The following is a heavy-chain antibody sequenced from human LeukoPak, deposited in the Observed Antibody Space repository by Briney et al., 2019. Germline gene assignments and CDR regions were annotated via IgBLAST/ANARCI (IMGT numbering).Heavy chain of an antibody. CDR2: IFTNGNT. CDR3: ARDHYGLTSYPNP. CDR1: GFTFSSYS. V-gene: IGHV3-66*01. D-gene: IGHD3-10*01. J-gene: IGHJ5*02. Sequence: GGSLRLSCAASGFTFSSYSMNWVRQAPGKGLEWVSVIFTNGNTKYADSVKGRFTISRDNSKNMLYLQMNSLRAEDTAVYYCARDHYGLTSYPNPWGQGTLVTVSS.